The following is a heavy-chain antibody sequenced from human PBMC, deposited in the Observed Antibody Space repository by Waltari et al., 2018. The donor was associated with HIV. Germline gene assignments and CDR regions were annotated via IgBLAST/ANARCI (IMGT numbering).Heavy chain of an antibody. CDR3: VRALTNGPGGY. CDR1: GFSLSDFR. Sequence: EVQLVESGGGLVNPGGSLRLSCADSGFSLSDFRMNWVRQAPGEGRKWILTRISRSWYIEHADSVKGRFTISRDNAKNSRLLQTNSLKADDTAVYDSVRALTNGPGGYWGQGTLVTVSS. V-gene: IGHV3-21*01. J-gene: IGHJ4*02. CDR2: RISRSWYI.